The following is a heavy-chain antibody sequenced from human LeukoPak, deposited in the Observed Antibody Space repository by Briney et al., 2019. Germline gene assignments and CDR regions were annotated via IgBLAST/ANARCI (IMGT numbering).Heavy chain of an antibody. CDR2: ISGSGGST. V-gene: IGHV3-23*01. D-gene: IGHD6-13*01. CDR1: GFTFSSYA. Sequence: GGSLRLSCAASGFTFSSYAMSWVRQAPGKGLEWVSAISGSGGSTYYADSVKGRFTISRDNSKNTLCLQMNSLRAEDTALYYCAKGRYSSSWYYFDDWGQGTLVTVSS. CDR3: AKGRYSSSWYYFDD. J-gene: IGHJ4*02.